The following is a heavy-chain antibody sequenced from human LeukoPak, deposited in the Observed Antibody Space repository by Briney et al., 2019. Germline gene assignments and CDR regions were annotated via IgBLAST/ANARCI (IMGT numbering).Heavy chain of an antibody. Sequence: ASVKVSCKASGYTFTGYYMHWVRQAPGQGLEWMGWINPNSGGTNYAQKFQGRVTMTRDTSISTAYMELSRLRSDDTAVYYCARGGGYCSSTSCYTTYFQHWGQGTLVTVSS. CDR3: ARGGGYCSSTSCYTTYFQH. CDR1: GYTFTGYY. V-gene: IGHV1-2*02. D-gene: IGHD2-2*02. CDR2: INPNSGGT. J-gene: IGHJ1*01.